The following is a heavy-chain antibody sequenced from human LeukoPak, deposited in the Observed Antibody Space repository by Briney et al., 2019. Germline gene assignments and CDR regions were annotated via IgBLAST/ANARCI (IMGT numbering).Heavy chain of an antibody. CDR1: GYTFTNFD. J-gene: IGHJ4*02. CDR2: MNPVSGNA. D-gene: IGHD2-2*01. V-gene: IGHV1-8*01. Sequence: ASVKVPCKASGYTFTNFDINWVRQAPGQGLEWMGWMNPVSGNAGSAQKFQGRVTLTRNMSISTAYMELSSLRSDDTAFYYCARAPMGTAALYWGQGTLVTVSS. CDR3: ARAPMGTAALY.